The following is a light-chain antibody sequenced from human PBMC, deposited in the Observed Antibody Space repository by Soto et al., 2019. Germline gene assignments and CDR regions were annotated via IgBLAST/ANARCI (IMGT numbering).Light chain of an antibody. V-gene: IGKV1-39*01. CDR1: QSISRY. CDR3: QQSHSTPLT. CDR2: AAS. Sequence: IQMTQSPSSLSASVGDRVTITCRASQSISRYLNWYQQRPGKAPKFLIYAASSLQSGVPSRFSGSGFGTDFTLTISSLQPEDFATYYCQQSHSTPLTFGGGSMADVK. J-gene: IGKJ4*01.